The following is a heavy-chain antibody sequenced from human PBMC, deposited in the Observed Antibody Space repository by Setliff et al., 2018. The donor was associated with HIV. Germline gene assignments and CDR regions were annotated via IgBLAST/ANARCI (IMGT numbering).Heavy chain of an antibody. CDR1: GYTFTNYY. CDR3: ARGMDYYDTSGYYQYYFDY. V-gene: IGHV1-46*01. D-gene: IGHD3-22*01. J-gene: IGHJ4*02. Sequence: GASVKVSCKTSGYTFTNYYVHWVRQAPGQGLEWMGIINPSGGSTSYAQKFQGRVTMTRDTSTSTVYMELSSLRSEDTAVYYCARGMDYYDTSGYYQYYFDYWGQGTLVTVSS. CDR2: INPSGGST.